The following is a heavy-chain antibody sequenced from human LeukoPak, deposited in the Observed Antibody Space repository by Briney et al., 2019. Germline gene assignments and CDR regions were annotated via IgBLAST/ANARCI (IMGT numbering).Heavy chain of an antibody. V-gene: IGHV4-59*11. J-gene: IGHJ6*02. CDR3: ARLLYYGSGSYYNNPNYYYGMDV. CDR2: MYDSGTT. CDR1: GGSTSSHH. Sequence: PSETLSLTCTVSGGSTSSHHRSWIRQPPGKGLEWIGYMYDSGTTNYNPSLKSRVTISVDTSKNQFSLKLNSVTTADTAVYYCARLLYYGSGSYYNNPNYYYGMDVWGQGTTVTVSS. D-gene: IGHD3-10*01.